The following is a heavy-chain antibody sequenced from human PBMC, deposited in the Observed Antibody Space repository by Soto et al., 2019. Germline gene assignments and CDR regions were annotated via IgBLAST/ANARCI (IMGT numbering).Heavy chain of an antibody. J-gene: IGHJ6*02. V-gene: IGHV1-2*02. CDR1: WYTLTRHH. CDR3: ARDAAGDYSTAYYYYGMDV. CDR2: INPNSGGT. D-gene: IGHD4-17*01. Sequence: GASVKGSRKASWYTLTRHHMHWGRQAPGQGVDWMGWINPNSGGTNYAQKFQGRVTMTRDTSISTAYMELSRLRSDDTAVYYCARDAAGDYSTAYYYYGMDVWGQGTTVTVSS.